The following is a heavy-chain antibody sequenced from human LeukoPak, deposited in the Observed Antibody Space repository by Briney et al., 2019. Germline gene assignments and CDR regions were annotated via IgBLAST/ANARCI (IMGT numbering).Heavy chain of an antibody. CDR2: ISNHNVNT. J-gene: IGHJ4*02. CDR1: GYTFNTYA. Sequence: EASVKVSCKTSGYTFNTYAISWVRQAPGQGLEWMGWISNHNVNTNSAQKLQGRVTIIKDTSTSTAYLDLQSLRSDDTAIYYCARHGNALTHSEYFDYWGQGTLITVSS. CDR3: ARHGNALTHSEYFDY. D-gene: IGHD1-26*01. V-gene: IGHV1-18*01.